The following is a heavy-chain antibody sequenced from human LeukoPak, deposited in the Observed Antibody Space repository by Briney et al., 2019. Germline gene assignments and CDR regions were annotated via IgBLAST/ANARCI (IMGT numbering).Heavy chain of an antibody. Sequence: GGSPRLSCVASGFTLSSYAMSWVRQAPGKGLEWVSAISGSGGSTYYADSVKGRFTLSRDNSKNTLYLQMNSLRAEDTAVYYCAKDGGYCSSTSCYLTADLCDYWGQGTLVTVSS. D-gene: IGHD2-2*01. CDR1: GFTLSSYA. V-gene: IGHV3-23*01. CDR2: ISGSGGST. J-gene: IGHJ4*02. CDR3: AKDGGYCSSTSCYLTADLCDY.